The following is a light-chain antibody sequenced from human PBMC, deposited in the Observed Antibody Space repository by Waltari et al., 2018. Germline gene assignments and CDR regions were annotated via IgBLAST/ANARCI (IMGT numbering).Light chain of an antibody. CDR1: SSDIGAYNY. Sequence: QSALTQPPSASGSPGQSVTISCTGTSSDIGAYNYVSWFQQRPGKAPRLMIYEVTNRPSGVPDRVSGSKSGNTASLTVSGLQAEDEADYYCSSHGAYKLFGGGTKLTVL. J-gene: IGLJ3*02. CDR2: EVT. CDR3: SSHGAYKL. V-gene: IGLV2-8*01.